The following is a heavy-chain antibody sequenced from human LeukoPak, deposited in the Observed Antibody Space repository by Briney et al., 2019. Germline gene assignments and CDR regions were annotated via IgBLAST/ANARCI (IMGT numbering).Heavy chain of an antibody. D-gene: IGHD2-2*01. Sequence: PGGSLRLSCAASGFTFSSYSMNWVRQAPGKGLEWVSSISSSSSYIYYADSVKGRFAISRDNSKNTLYLQMNSLRAEDTAVYYCAAPLDIVVVPAGGWFDPWGQGTLVTVSS. V-gene: IGHV3-21*01. CDR3: AAPLDIVVVPAGGWFDP. CDR2: ISSSSSYI. J-gene: IGHJ5*02. CDR1: GFTFSSYS.